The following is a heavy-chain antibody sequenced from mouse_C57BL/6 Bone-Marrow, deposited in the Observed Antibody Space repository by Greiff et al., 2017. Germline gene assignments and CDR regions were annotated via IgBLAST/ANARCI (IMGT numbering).Heavy chain of an antibody. D-gene: IGHD2-3*01. J-gene: IGHJ4*01. Sequence: QVQLQQSGAELVMPGASVKLSCKASGYTFTSYWMHWVKQRPGQGLEWIGEIDPSDSYTNYNQKFKGKYTLTVDTSSSTAYMQLSSLTSEDSAVYYCAREDGYYAMDYWGQGTSVTVSS. CDR1: GYTFTSYW. CDR2: IDPSDSYT. CDR3: AREDGYYAMDY. V-gene: IGHV1-69*01.